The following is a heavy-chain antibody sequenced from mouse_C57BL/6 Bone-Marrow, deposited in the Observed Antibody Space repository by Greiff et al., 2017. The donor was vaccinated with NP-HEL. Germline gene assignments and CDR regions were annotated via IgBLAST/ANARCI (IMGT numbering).Heavy chain of an antibody. CDR3: ATSGHYYGSRFAY. J-gene: IGHJ3*01. V-gene: IGHV1-55*01. CDR2: IYPGSGST. Sequence: VQLQQPGAELVKPGASVKMSCKASGYTFTSYWITWVKQRPGQGLEWIGDIYPGSGSTNYNEKFKSKATLTVDTSSSTAYMQLSSLTSEDSAGYYCATSGHYYGSRFAYWGQGTLVTVSA. CDR1: GYTFTSYW. D-gene: IGHD1-1*01.